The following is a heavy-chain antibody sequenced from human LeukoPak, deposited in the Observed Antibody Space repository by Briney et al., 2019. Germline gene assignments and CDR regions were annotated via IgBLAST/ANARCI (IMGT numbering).Heavy chain of an antibody. D-gene: IGHD3-10*01. V-gene: IGHV3-30*02. CDR2: IRFDGNDK. J-gene: IGHJ5*02. Sequence: GGSLRLSCAASGFTFDDYAMHWVRQAPGKGLEWVAFIRFDGNDKFYAESVKGRFTISKDTSRSTLYLQMNSLRLDDTAVYYCAKDLMRDRWFGESWGQGTLVTVSS. CDR3: AKDLMRDRWFGES. CDR1: GFTFDDYA.